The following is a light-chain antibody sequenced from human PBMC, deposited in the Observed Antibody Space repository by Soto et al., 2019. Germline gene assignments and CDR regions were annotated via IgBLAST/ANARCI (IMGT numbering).Light chain of an antibody. CDR1: QSISSTF. CDR2: GVS. V-gene: IGKV3-20*01. J-gene: IGKJ3*01. CDR3: QQYGDSPFA. Sequence: EIVLTQSPGTLSLSPGERATLSCRASQSISSTFLAWYQQKPGQAPRLLIFGVSNRATGISDRFSGSGSGTDFTLTISNLQPDDFATYYCQQYGDSPFAFGPGTKVDIK.